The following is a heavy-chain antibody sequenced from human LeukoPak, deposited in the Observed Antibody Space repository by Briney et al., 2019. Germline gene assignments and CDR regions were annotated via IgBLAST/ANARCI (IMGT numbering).Heavy chain of an antibody. V-gene: IGHV3-30-3*01. J-gene: IGHJ3*02. CDR1: GFTFSSYA. Sequence: GRSLRLSCAASGFTFSSYAMHWVRQAPGKGLEWVAVIRYDGSNKYYADSVKGRFTISRDNSKNTLYLQMNSLRAEDTAVYYFARDYYDFWSGYSAHDAFDIWGQGPMVTVSP. D-gene: IGHD3-3*01. CDR2: IRYDGSNK. CDR3: ARDYYDFWSGYSAHDAFDI.